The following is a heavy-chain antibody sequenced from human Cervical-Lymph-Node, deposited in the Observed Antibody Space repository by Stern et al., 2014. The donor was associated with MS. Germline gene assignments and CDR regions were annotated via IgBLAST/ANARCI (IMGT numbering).Heavy chain of an antibody. V-gene: IGHV4-59*01. CDR3: ARATDL. Sequence: QVQLQESCPGLLRPSETLSLTCTVSGASITSYYCSLIRQPPGKGLEWIGYIYYSGNTNYNASRKGRVAISIDTSKTQFSLRLRSVTAADTAVYYCARATDLWGQGTLVTVSS. CDR1: GASITSYY. CDR2: IYYSGNT. J-gene: IGHJ5*02.